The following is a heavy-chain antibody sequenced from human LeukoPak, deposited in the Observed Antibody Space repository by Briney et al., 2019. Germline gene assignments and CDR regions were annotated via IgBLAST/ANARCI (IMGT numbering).Heavy chain of an antibody. Sequence: PSQTLSLTCTVSGGSISSGSYYWSWIRQPAGKGLEWIGRIYTSGSTNYNPSLKSRVTISVDTSKNQFSLKLSSVTAADTAVYYCARSPRYDLPSHWGQGTLVTVSS. D-gene: IGHD3-3*01. CDR2: IYTSGST. CDR1: GGSISSGSYY. V-gene: IGHV4-61*02. CDR3: ARSPRYDLPSH. J-gene: IGHJ4*02.